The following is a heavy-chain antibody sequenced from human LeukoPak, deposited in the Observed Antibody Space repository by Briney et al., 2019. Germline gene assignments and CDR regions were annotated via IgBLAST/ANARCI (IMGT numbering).Heavy chain of an antibody. Sequence: PSETLSLTCTVSGGSISSYYWSWIRQPPGKGLEWIGYIYYSGTTNYNPSLKSRVTISVDTSKNQFSLKLSSVTAADTAVYYCASVSWFPGTSYYYMDVWGKGTTVTVSS. J-gene: IGHJ6*03. CDR1: GGSISSYY. CDR3: ASVSWFPGTSYYYMDV. CDR2: IYYSGTT. D-gene: IGHD1-1*01. V-gene: IGHV4-59*01.